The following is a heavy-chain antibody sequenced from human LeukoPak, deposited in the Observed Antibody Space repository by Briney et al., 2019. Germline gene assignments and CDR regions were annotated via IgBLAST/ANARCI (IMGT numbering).Heavy chain of an antibody. CDR1: GGTFSSYA. Sequence: ASVKVSCEASGGTFSSYAISWVRQAPGQGLEWMGRIIPIFGTANYAQKFQGRVTITTDESTSTAYMELSSLRSEDTAVYYCARDLYYYDSSGWRRGAFDIWGQGTMVTVSS. J-gene: IGHJ3*02. V-gene: IGHV1-69*05. CDR3: ARDLYYYDSSGWRRGAFDI. D-gene: IGHD3-22*01. CDR2: IIPIFGTA.